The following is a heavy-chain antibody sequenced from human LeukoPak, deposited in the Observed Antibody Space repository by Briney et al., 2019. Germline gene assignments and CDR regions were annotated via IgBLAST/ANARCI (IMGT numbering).Heavy chain of an antibody. CDR2: IYSGGST. CDR1: GFTVSSNY. Sequence: GGSLRLSCAASGFTVSSNYMSWVRQAPGKGQEWVSVIYSGGSTYYADSVKGRFTISRDNSKNTLYLQMNSLRAEDTAVYYCARTGLDGSLSFDYWGQGTLVTVSS. V-gene: IGHV3-53*01. J-gene: IGHJ4*02. D-gene: IGHD3/OR15-3a*01. CDR3: ARTGLDGSLSFDY.